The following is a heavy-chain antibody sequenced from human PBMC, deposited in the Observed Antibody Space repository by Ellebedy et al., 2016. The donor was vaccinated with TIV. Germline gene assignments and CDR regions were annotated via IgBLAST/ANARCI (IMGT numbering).Heavy chain of an antibody. CDR3: ARVGGSGSYWWYFDY. V-gene: IGHV1-46*01. J-gene: IGHJ4*02. Sequence: AASVKVSCKASGYTFTRYNMHWVRQAPGQGLAWMGIINPSGGSTTYAQKFQGRVTMPRDTSTSTVYMELGSLRTEDTGVYYCARVGGSGSYWWYFDYWGQGTLVTVSS. CDR2: INPSGGST. D-gene: IGHD3-10*01. CDR1: GYTFTRYN.